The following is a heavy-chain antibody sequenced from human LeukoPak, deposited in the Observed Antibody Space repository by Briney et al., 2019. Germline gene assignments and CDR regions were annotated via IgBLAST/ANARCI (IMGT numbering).Heavy chain of an antibody. V-gene: IGHV3-30-3*01. CDR2: ISYDGSNK. CDR1: GFTFSSYA. D-gene: IGHD1-26*01. CDR3: ARVGGSYFHFDH. J-gene: IGHJ4*02. Sequence: GRSLRLSCAASGFTFSSYAMHWVRQAPGKGLEWVAVISYDGSNKYYADSVKGRFTISRDNSKNTLYLQMNSLRAEDTAVYYCARVGGSYFHFDHWGQGTLVSVSS.